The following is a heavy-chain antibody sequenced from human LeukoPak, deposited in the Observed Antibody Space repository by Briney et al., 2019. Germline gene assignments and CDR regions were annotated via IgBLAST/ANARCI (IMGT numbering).Heavy chain of an antibody. Sequence: SETLSLTCTVSGGSISSYYWSRIRQPPGKGLDWIGYIYFIGSTKYNPSLKSRVTISVDTSKNQFSLKLSSVTAADTAVYYCARFRLATILNDAFDIWGQGTMVTVSS. CDR1: GGSISSYY. D-gene: IGHD5-24*01. CDR3: ARFRLATILNDAFDI. J-gene: IGHJ3*02. CDR2: IYFIGST. V-gene: IGHV4-59*01.